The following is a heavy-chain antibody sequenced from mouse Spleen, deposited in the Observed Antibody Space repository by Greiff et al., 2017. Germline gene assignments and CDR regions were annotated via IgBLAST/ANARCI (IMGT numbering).Heavy chain of an antibody. CDR2: ISSGGSYT. CDR3: ARQGWFAY. V-gene: IGHV5-9-3*01. Sequence: EVKLVESGGGLVKPGGSLKLSCAASGFTFSSYAMSWVRQTPEKRLEWVATISSGGSYTYYPDSVKGRFTISRDNAKNTLYLQMSSLRSEDTAMYYCARQGWFAYWGQGTLVTVSA. CDR1: GFTFSSYA. J-gene: IGHJ3*01.